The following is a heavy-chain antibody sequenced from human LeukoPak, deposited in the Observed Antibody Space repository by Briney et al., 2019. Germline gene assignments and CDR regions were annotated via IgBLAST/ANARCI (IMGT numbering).Heavy chain of an antibody. CDR3: ARDSMAAAGPEYYFDY. CDR2: INPSGGGS. Sequence: ASVKVSCKASGYTFTSFYMHWVRQAPGQGLEWIGVINPSGGGSTYAQKFQGRVTMTRDTSTSTVYMELSSLRSEDTAVYYCARDSMAAAGPEYYFDYWGQGTLVTV. J-gene: IGHJ4*02. V-gene: IGHV1-46*01. D-gene: IGHD6-13*01. CDR1: GYTFTSFY.